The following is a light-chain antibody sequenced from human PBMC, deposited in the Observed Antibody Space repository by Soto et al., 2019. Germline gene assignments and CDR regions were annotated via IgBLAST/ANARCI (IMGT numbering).Light chain of an antibody. CDR1: QSISNW. J-gene: IGKJ5*01. CDR2: DSS. V-gene: IGKV1-5*01. CDR3: QQYDSFSVT. Sequence: DIQMTQSPSTLSASVGDRVTITCRASQSISNWLAWYQQKPGRAPKLLIYDSSSLESGVPSRFSGSRSGTEFRPTISTMQPDDFATYYCQQYDSFSVTFGQGTRLEIK.